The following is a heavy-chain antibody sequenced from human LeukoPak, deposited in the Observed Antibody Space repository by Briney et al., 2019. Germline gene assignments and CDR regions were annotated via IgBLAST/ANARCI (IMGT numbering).Heavy chain of an antibody. D-gene: IGHD3-10*01. CDR3: ARTQAGAFDI. Sequence: PSETLSLTCAVSGGSISSNDWWTWVRQPPGKGLEWIGYIYYSGSTYYNPSLKSRVTISVDTSKNQFSLKLSSVTAADTAVYYCARTQAGAFDIWGQGTMVTVSS. J-gene: IGHJ3*02. CDR1: GGSISSNDW. CDR2: IYYSGST. V-gene: IGHV4-30-4*01.